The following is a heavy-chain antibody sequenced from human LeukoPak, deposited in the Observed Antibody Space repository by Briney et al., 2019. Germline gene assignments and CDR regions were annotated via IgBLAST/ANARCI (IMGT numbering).Heavy chain of an antibody. Sequence: SETLSLTCAVYGGSFSGYYWSWIRQHPGKGLECIGEINHSGSTNYNPSLKSRVTISVDTSKNQFSLKLSSVTAADTAVYYCARRSSKRFNWYFDLWGRGTLVTVSS. CDR3: ARRSSKRFNWYFDL. D-gene: IGHD5-24*01. V-gene: IGHV4-34*01. J-gene: IGHJ2*01. CDR1: GGSFSGYY. CDR2: INHSGST.